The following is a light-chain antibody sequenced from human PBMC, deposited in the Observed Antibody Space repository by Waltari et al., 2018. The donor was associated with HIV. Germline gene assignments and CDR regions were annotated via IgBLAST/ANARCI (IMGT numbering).Light chain of an antibody. J-gene: IGKJ1*01. Sequence: DIQMTQSPSSLSASIGDRVTITCRASQTVRTYLNWYQQKPGKAPKRLIYASSSLQSGVPSRFSGSGSGTEFTLTISSLQPEDFATYYCQHSFNNPRSFGQGTKVEVK. V-gene: IGKV1-39*01. CDR3: QHSFNNPRS. CDR2: ASS. CDR1: QTVRTY.